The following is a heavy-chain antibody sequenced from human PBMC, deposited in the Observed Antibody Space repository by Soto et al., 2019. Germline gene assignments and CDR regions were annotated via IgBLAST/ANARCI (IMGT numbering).Heavy chain of an antibody. CDR2: ISAYNGNT. V-gene: IGHV1-18*01. CDR1: GYTFTSYG. CDR3: ARDSEVMITFGGVIVTGAFDI. J-gene: IGHJ3*02. Sequence: QVQLVQSGAEVKKPGASVKVSCKASGYTFTSYGISWVRQAPGQGLDWMGWISAYNGNTNYAQKLQGRVTMTTDTSTSTGYMELRSLRSDDTAVYYCARDSEVMITFGGVIVTGAFDIWGQGTMVTVSS. D-gene: IGHD3-16*02.